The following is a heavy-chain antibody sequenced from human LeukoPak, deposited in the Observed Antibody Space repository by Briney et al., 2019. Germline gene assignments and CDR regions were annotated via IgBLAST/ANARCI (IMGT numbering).Heavy chain of an antibody. Sequence: GGSLRLSCAASGFTFSTYAVNWVRQAPGKGLEWVGFIRSKAYGGTTEYAASVKGRFTISRDDSKSIAYLQMNSLKTEDTAVYYCTRDFGDVSPDYWGQGTLVTVSS. CDR1: GFTFSTYA. CDR3: TRDFGDVSPDY. D-gene: IGHD2-21*01. V-gene: IGHV3-49*04. CDR2: IRSKAYGGTT. J-gene: IGHJ4*02.